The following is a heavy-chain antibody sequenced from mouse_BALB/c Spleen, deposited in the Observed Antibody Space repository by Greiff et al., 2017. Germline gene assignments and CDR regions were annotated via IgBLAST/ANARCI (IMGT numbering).Heavy chain of an antibody. Sequence: ESGPGLVKPSQSLSLTCSVTGYSITSGYYWNWIRQFPGNKLEWMGYISYDGSNNYNPSLKNRISITRDTSKNQFFLKLNSVTTEDTATYYCAREKKEGYYYAMDYWGQGTSGTVSS. J-gene: IGHJ4*01. CDR3: AREKKEGYYYAMDY. D-gene: IGHD2-2*01. V-gene: IGHV3-6*02. CDR2: ISYDGSN. CDR1: GYSITSGYY.